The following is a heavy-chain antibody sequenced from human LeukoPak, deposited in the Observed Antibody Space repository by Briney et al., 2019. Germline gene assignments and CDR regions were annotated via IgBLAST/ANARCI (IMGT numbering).Heavy chain of an antibody. D-gene: IGHD4-11*01. CDR3: ARPNLPDYSNYAAAGAFDI. V-gene: IGHV4-39*01. CDR2: IYYSGST. Sequence: SETLSLTCTVSGGSISSSSYYWGWIRQPPGKGLEWIGSIYYSGSTYYNPSLKSRVTISVDTSKNQFSLKLSSVTAADTAVYYCARPNLPDYSNYAAAGAFDIWGQGTMVTVSS. CDR1: GGSISSSSYY. J-gene: IGHJ3*02.